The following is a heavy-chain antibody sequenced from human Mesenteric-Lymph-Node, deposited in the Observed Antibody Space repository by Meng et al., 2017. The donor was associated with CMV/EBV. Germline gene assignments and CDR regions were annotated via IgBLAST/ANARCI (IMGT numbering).Heavy chain of an antibody. CDR3: ARERTGYYSEY. D-gene: IGHD3-9*01. CDR1: GFIFSHYA. V-gene: IGHV3-30-3*01. Sequence: SLKISCAASGFIFSHYAMHWVRQAPGKGLEWVAMIAYDGSRQFYADSVKGRFTISRDSSRDTLFLQMNSLRADDTAIYYCARERTGYYSEYWGQGTLVTVSS. CDR2: IAYDGSRQ. J-gene: IGHJ4*02.